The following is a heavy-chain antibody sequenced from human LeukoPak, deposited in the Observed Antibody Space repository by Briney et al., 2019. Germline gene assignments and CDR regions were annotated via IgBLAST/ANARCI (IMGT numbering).Heavy chain of an antibody. J-gene: IGHJ4*02. CDR3: ARADGVTNFDY. CDR1: GYTFTSYD. Sequence: SVTVSCKASGYTFTSYDINWVRQATRKGRAWMGWMNPNSGTTGYAQKFQGRVTITRYMYIRTAYMELSSLRSEDTAVYYCARADGVTNFDYWRQGTLVTVSS. D-gene: IGHD4-23*01. CDR2: MNPNSGTT. V-gene: IGHV1-8*03.